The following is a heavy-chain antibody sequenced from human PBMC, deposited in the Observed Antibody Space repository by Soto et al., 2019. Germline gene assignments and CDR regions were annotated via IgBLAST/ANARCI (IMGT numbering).Heavy chain of an antibody. D-gene: IGHD4-4*01. Sequence: PGGSLRLSCAASGFTFSHALMSWVRQAPGKGLEWVGRIKSKADGETKDYGAPVRGRFTISRDDSQDILYLHMNSLRIEDTAVYYCCVIKRRDQYSTSGYWFDPWGPGTLVTVSS. CDR1: GFTFSHAL. V-gene: IGHV3-15*01. CDR2: IKSKADGETK. J-gene: IGHJ5*02. CDR3: CVIKRRDQYSTSGYWFDP.